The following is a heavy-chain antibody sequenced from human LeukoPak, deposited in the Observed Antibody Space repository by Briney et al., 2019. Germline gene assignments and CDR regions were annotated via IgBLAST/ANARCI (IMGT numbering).Heavy chain of an antibody. Sequence: ASVKVSCKASGYTFTSYAMHWGRQAPGQRREGRGWINAGNGNTKYSQKFQRRLTITSHTSASTAYMELSSLRSEDTAVYYCAREPAMGPYYYYGMDVWGKGTTVTVSS. J-gene: IGHJ6*04. V-gene: IGHV1-3*01. CDR2: INAGNGNT. CDR1: GYTFTSYA. CDR3: AREPAMGPYYYYGMDV. D-gene: IGHD5-18*01.